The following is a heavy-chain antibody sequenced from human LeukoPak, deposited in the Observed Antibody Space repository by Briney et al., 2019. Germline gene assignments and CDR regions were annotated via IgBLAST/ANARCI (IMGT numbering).Heavy chain of an antibody. CDR1: GFSFSSHG. V-gene: IGHV3-33*01. J-gene: IGHJ4*02. D-gene: IGHD6-19*01. Sequence: PGGSLRLSCAASGFSFSSHGIHWVRQAPGKGLEWVAVIWSDGNKKFYADSVKGRFTISRDSSDNSLFLQMNSLRAEDTAVYYCARDGSSSGHLQYFFDYWGQGTLVTVSS. CDR2: IWSDGNKK. CDR3: ARDGSSSGHLQYFFDY.